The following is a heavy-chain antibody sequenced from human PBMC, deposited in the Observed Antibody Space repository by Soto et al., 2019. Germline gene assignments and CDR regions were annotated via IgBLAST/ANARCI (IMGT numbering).Heavy chain of an antibody. D-gene: IGHD6-19*01. V-gene: IGHV4-4*07. Sequence: QVQLQESGPGLVKPSETLSLTCTVSGGSMTGYFWTWIRQPAGKGLGWIGHVYNTGNTDYNPSLESRISLAVDTSKRQCSLKVKSVTAADTAVYYCARTHWVSGTEYWGQGTLVTVSS. CDR3: ARTHWVSGTEY. CDR1: GGSMTGYF. CDR2: VYNTGNT. J-gene: IGHJ4*02.